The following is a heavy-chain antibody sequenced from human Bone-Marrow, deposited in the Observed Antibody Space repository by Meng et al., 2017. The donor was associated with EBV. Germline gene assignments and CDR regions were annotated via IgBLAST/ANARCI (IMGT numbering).Heavy chain of an antibody. CDR3: ARVVEWLAYGAEYYFDY. D-gene: IGHD3-3*01. CDR1: GFTFSDYY. V-gene: IGHV3-11*01. CDR2: ISSSGSTT. Sequence: QVQXVESGXXXVKPGGSXRLSCAXLGFTFSDYYMSWIRQAPGKGLEWVSYISSSGSTTYYADSVKGRFTISRDNAKNSLYLQTSSLRAEDTAVYYCARVVEWLAYGAEYYFDYWGQGTLVTVSS. J-gene: IGHJ4*02.